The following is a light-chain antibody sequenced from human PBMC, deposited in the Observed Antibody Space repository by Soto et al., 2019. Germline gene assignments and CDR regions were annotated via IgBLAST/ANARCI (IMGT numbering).Light chain of an antibody. CDR2: KAS. V-gene: IGKV1-5*03. Sequence: DIQMTQSPSTLSASVGDRVTITCRASQIISSRLAWYQQKPGEAPKLLSYKASSLESGVQPRFSGSEFGTEFTLTISSLQPDDFATYYCQQYNNYWTFGQGTKVEIK. J-gene: IGKJ1*01. CDR1: QIISSR. CDR3: QQYNNYWT.